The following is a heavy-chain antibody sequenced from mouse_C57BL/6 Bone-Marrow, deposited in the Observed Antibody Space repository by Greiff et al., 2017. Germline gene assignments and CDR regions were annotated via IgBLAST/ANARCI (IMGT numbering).Heavy chain of an antibody. V-gene: IGHV2-2*01. J-gene: IGHJ1*03. CDR3: ARNARDYGSSYYWYFDV. CDR1: GFSLTSYG. Sequence: QVQLQQSGPGLVQPSQSLSITCTVSGFSLTSYGVHWVRQSPGKGLEWLGVIWSGGSTDYNAAFISRLSISKDTSKSQVFFKMNSLQADDTAIYYCARNARDYGSSYYWYFDVWGTGTTVTVSS. CDR2: IWSGGST. D-gene: IGHD1-1*01.